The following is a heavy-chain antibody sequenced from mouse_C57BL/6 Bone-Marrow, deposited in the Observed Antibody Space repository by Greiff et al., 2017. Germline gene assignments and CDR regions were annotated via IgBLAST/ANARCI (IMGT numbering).Heavy chain of an antibody. Sequence: QVQLQQSGAELVRPGASVTLSCKASGYTFTDYEMHWVKQTPVHGLEWIGALDPETGGTAYNQKFKGKAILTADKSSSTAYMELRSLTSEDSAVYFCARAVYYGSRDWYFDVWGTGTTVTVSS. D-gene: IGHD1-1*01. CDR3: ARAVYYGSRDWYFDV. CDR1: GYTFTDYE. CDR2: LDPETGGT. V-gene: IGHV1-15*01. J-gene: IGHJ1*03.